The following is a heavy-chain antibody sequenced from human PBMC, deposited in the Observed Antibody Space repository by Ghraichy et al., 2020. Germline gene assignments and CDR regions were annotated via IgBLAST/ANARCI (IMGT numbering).Heavy chain of an antibody. D-gene: IGHD6-19*01. Sequence: LTCAVYGGSFSGYYWSWIRQPPGKGLEWIGEINHSGSTNYNPSLKSRVTISVDTSKNQFSLKLSSVTAADTAVYYCARGHGYSSGWYNYWGQGTLVTVSS. CDR3: ARGHGYSSGWYNY. J-gene: IGHJ4*02. CDR1: GGSFSGYY. CDR2: INHSGST. V-gene: IGHV4-34*01.